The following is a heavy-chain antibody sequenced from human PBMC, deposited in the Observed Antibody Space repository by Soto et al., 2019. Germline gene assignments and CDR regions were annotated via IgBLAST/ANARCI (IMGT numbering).Heavy chain of an antibody. CDR1: GFTFSSYW. Sequence: EVQLVESGGGLVQPGGSLRLSCAASGFTFSSYWMHWVRQAPGKGLVWVSRINSDGSSTSYADSVKGRFTISRDNAKNTLDLQMNSLRAEDTAVYYCARRGTLIVVVPADGYGMDVWGQGTTVTVSS. CDR3: ARRGTLIVVVPADGYGMDV. V-gene: IGHV3-74*01. CDR2: INSDGSST. J-gene: IGHJ6*02. D-gene: IGHD2-2*01.